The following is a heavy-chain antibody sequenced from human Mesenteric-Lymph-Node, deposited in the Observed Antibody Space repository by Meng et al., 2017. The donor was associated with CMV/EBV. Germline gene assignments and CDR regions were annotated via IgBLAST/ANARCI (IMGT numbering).Heavy chain of an antibody. V-gene: IGHV4-59*12. J-gene: IGHJ5*02. CDR3: ARGMRYDYSNYWFDP. D-gene: IGHD4-11*01. CDR2: VYYSGST. Sequence: GSLRLSCTVSGDSISDYYWGWIRQPPGKGLEWIGHVYYSGSTSYTPSLKSRVTVSVETSKNQFSLKLSSVTAADTAVYYCARGMRYDYSNYWFDPWGQGTLVTVSS. CDR1: GDSISDYY.